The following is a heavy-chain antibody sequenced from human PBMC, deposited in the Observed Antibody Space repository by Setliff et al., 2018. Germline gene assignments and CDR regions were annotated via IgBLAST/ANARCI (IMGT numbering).Heavy chain of an antibody. CDR3: ARRGIAGRHNCQH. D-gene: IGHD6-6*01. Sequence: PSETLSLTCAVFGGSFSGYSWSWIRQPPGKGLEWIGEINHSGSTNYNPSLKSRVTISVDTSKNQFSLKMSSVTAADTAVYYCARRGIAGRHNCQHWGQGTLVTVS. CDR1: GGSFSGYS. V-gene: IGHV4-34*01. J-gene: IGHJ1*01. CDR2: INHSGST.